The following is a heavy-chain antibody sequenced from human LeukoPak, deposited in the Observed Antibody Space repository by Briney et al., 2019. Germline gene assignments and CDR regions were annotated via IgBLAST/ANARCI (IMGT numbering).Heavy chain of an antibody. D-gene: IGHD6-13*01. CDR3: TRHDGSNWYIQFDY. CDR2: IHYSGTT. Sequence: SETLSLTCTVSGGSITSSSYSWGWIRQPPGKGLEWIGTIHYSGTTYYNPSLNSRVTIFVDTSKKYFSLKLSSVTAADTAVYHGTRHDGSNWYIQFDYWGQGTLVTVSS. J-gene: IGHJ4*02. CDR1: GGSITSSSYS. V-gene: IGHV4-39*02.